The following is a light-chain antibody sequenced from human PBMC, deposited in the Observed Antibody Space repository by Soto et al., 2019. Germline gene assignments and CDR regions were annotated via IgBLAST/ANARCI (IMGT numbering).Light chain of an antibody. CDR3: SSYRSPSTRYA. CDR1: SSDVGGYNY. J-gene: IGLJ1*01. Sequence: TSSDVGGYNYVSWYQQHPGKAPKLMIYDVSNRPSGVANRFSGSKWGNTASLTIPGLQAEDEANYYCSSYRSPSTRYAFVPGTKVTVL. V-gene: IGLV2-14*04. CDR2: DVS.